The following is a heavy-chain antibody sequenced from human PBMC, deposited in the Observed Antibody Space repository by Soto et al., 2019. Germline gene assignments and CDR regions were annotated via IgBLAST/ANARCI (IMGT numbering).Heavy chain of an antibody. CDR1: GFTFDDYA. D-gene: IGHD4-4*01. V-gene: IGHV3-9*01. CDR3: AKGRDYYSNYDGLWFDP. CDR2: ISWNSGSI. Sequence: GGSLRLSCAASGFTFDDYAMHWVRQAPGKGLEWVSGISWNSGSIGYADSVKGRFTISRDNAKNSLYLQMNSLRAEDTALYYCAKGRDYYSNYDGLWFDPWGQGTLVTVSS. J-gene: IGHJ5*02.